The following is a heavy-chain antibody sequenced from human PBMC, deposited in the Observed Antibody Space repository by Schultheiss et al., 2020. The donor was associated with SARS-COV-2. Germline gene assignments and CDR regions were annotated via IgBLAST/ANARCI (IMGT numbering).Heavy chain of an antibody. CDR2: INHSGST. J-gene: IGHJ4*02. CDR3: ASPYQNY. Sequence: SETLSLTCTVSGGSISSYYWSWIRQPPGKGLEWIGEINHSGSTNYNPSLKSRVTISVDTSKNQFSLKLSSVTAADTAVYYCASPYQNYWGQGTLVTVSS. CDR1: GGSISSYY. V-gene: IGHV4-34*01.